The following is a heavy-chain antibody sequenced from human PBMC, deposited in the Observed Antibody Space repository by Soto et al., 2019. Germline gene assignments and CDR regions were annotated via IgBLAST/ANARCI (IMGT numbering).Heavy chain of an antibody. J-gene: IGHJ5*02. CDR1: GFTFSSYW. D-gene: IGHD6-13*01. V-gene: IGHV3-7*01. CDR3: ARDLEGILAAAGTSWFDP. CDR2: IKQDGSEK. Sequence: VGSLRLSCAASGFTFSSYWMSWVRQAPGKGLEWVANIKQDGSEKYYVDSVKGRFTISRDNAKNSLYLQMNSLRAEDTAVYYCARDLEGILAAAGTSWFDPWGQGTLVTVPS.